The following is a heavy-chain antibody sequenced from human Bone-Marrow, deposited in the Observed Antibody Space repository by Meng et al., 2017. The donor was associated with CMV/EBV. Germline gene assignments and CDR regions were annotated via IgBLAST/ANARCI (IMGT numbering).Heavy chain of an antibody. Sequence: SETLSLTCTVSGGSMNTYYWSWIRQSPGKGLQWIGYIYYSGNTNYNPSLRSRVTISADTSKNQFSLKLTSVTAADTAVYYCARTAWFGELYYYYGVDIWGQGTTVTVSS. V-gene: IGHV4-59*01. J-gene: IGHJ6*02. CDR2: IYYSGNT. CDR1: GGSMNTYY. D-gene: IGHD3-10*01. CDR3: ARTAWFGELYYYYGVDI.